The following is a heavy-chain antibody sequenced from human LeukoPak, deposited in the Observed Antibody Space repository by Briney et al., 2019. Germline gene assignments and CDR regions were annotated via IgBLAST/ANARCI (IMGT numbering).Heavy chain of an antibody. Sequence: SETLSLTCTVSGGSISSSSYYWSWIRQPAGKGLEWIGRIYTSGSTNYNPSLKSRVTISVDTSKNQFSLKLSSVTAADTAVYYCARISSVWMTLDYWGQGTLVTVSS. CDR1: GGSISSSSYY. D-gene: IGHD2/OR15-2a*01. V-gene: IGHV4-61*02. J-gene: IGHJ4*02. CDR3: ARISSVWMTLDY. CDR2: IYTSGST.